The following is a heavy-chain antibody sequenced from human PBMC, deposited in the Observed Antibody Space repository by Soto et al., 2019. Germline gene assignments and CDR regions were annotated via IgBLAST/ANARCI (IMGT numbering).Heavy chain of an antibody. CDR1: GFTFSTYA. D-gene: IGHD3-16*02. V-gene: IGHV3-30*09. CDR2: ISHDGDKE. J-gene: IGHJ4*02. Sequence: SLRLSCEASGFTFSTYAMHWVRQTPGKGLEWLAVISHDGDKEHISDSVKGRFAISRDNSKNTLYLQISSLKDEDTAVYQCVASALSFDFWGQGTPGTVS. CDR3: VASALSFDF.